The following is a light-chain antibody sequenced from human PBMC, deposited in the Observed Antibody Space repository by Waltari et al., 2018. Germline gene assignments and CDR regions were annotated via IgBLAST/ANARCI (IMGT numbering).Light chain of an antibody. CDR1: QSVLYSSNNKNY. J-gene: IGKJ1*01. CDR2: WAS. Sequence: GGRATINCKSSQSVLYSSNNKNYLAWYQQKPGQPPKLLIYWASTRESGVPDRFSGSGSGPDFTLTISSLQAEDVAVYYCQQYYITPWTFGQGP. V-gene: IGKV4-1*01. CDR3: QQYYITPWT.